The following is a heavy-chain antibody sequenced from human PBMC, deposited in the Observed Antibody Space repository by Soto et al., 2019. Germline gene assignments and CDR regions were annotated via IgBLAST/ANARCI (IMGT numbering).Heavy chain of an antibody. V-gene: IGHV5-10-1*01. J-gene: IGHJ6*02. D-gene: IGHD1-1*01. Sequence: GESLNISCPASGYRFSNYWITWVRQMPGKGLEWMGTIDPNDYYSNNSPSFQGHVTISADTSINTAYLHWSSLKASDTAIYYCARRLSGPKEEYNAYYFYGLDVWGQGTTVTVSS. CDR1: GYRFSNYW. CDR3: ARRLSGPKEEYNAYYFYGLDV. CDR2: IDPNDYYS.